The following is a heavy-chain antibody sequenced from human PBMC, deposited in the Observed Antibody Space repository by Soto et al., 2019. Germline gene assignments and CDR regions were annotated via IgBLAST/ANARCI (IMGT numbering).Heavy chain of an antibody. J-gene: IGHJ4*02. CDR2: IYWDDDK. Sequence: QITLKESGPTLVKPTQTLTLTCTFSGFSLSTSGVGVGWIRQPPGKALEWLALIYWDDDKRYSPSLKSRLTITKDTSKNQVVLTMTNMDPVDTATYYCAHGGGLWFGELWDYWGQGTLVTVSS. V-gene: IGHV2-5*02. CDR3: AHGGGLWFGELWDY. D-gene: IGHD3-10*01. CDR1: GFSLSTSGVG.